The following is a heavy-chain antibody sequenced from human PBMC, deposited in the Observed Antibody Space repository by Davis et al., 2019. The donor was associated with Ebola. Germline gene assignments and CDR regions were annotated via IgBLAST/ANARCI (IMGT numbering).Heavy chain of an antibody. D-gene: IGHD7-27*01. CDR3: AKDLNWD. V-gene: IGHV3-66*01. Sequence: GGSLRLSCAASGFNVRSNYISWVRQAPGKGLEWISVSYTSCTTRCVDYADSVKGRFTVSRDNSKNTLYLQMNSLRAEDTAVYYCAKDLNWDWGQGTLVTVSS. CDR1: GFNVRSNY. J-gene: IGHJ4*02. CDR2: SYTSCTT.